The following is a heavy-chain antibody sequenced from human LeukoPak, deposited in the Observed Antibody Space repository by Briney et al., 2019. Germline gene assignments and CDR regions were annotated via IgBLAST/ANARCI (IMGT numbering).Heavy chain of an antibody. CDR3: ARHSERWLGAFDI. J-gene: IGHJ3*02. D-gene: IGHD6-19*01. V-gene: IGHV4-34*01. CDR2: INHSGST. CDR1: GGSFSGYY. Sequence: KPSETLSLTCAVYGGSFSGYYWSWIRQPPGKGLEWIGEINHSGSTNYNPSLKSRVTISVDTSKNQFSLKLSSVTAADTAVYYCARHSERWLGAFDIWGQGTMVTVSS.